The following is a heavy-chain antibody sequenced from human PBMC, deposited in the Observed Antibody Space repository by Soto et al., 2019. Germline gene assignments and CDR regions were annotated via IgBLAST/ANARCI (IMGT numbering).Heavy chain of an antibody. CDR3: ARARMQLWPNYYDDGLDV. D-gene: IGHD5-18*01. V-gene: IGHV3-66*01. J-gene: IGHJ6*02. CDR1: GFTVSTNF. Sequence: EVQLVESGGDLVQPGGSLRLSCAASGFTVSTNFMTWVRQAPGKGLKWVSVIYSGGSTFYADSVKGRFTITRDNSKNTVYFQMNSLRVEDTAVYYCARARMQLWPNYYDDGLDVWGQGTTVTVSS. CDR2: IYSGGST.